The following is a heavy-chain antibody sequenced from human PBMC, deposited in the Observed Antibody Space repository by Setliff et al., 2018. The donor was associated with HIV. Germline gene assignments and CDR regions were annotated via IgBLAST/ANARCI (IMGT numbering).Heavy chain of an antibody. CDR3: ARHSPSDY. Sequence: SETLSLTCTISGDSISSGNYYWNWIRQPAGKGLEWIGRIYTSASTDYNPSLKSRVTISLHTSENQFSLKLSSVTAADTAVYYCARHSPSDYWGQGTLVTVSS. J-gene: IGHJ4*02. V-gene: IGHV4-61*02. CDR2: IYTSAST. CDR1: GDSISSGNYY.